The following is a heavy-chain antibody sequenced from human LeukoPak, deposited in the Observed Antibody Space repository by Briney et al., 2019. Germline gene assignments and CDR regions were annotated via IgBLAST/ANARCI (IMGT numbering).Heavy chain of an antibody. J-gene: IGHJ3*02. V-gene: IGHV3-11*01. CDR1: GFTFSDYY. CDR2: ISSSGSTI. CDR3: AREMVGDKDAFDI. Sequence: GGSLRVSCAASGFTFSDYYMSWIRQAPGKGLEWVSYISSSGSTIYYADSVKGRFTISSDNAKNSLYLQMNSLRAEDTAVYYCAREMVGDKDAFDIWGQGTMVTVSS. D-gene: IGHD2-8*01.